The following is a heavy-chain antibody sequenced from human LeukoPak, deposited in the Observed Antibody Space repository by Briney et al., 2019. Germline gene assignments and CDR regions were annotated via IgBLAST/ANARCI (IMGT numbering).Heavy chain of an antibody. Sequence: SETLSLTCTVSGASISGRDYYWGWVRQPPGKGLEWIGNFYYTGITHYNPSLQSRVTIFIDASKNQFSLNVSSVTVADTGVYYCARLSPAENDFYFYYYMDVWGKGTTVTVSS. CDR3: ARLSPAENDFYFYYYMDV. J-gene: IGHJ6*03. V-gene: IGHV4-39*01. D-gene: IGHD2-21*02. CDR2: FYYTGIT. CDR1: GASISGRDYY.